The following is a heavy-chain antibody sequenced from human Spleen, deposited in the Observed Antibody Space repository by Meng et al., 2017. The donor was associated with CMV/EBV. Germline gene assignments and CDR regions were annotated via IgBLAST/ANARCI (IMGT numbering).Heavy chain of an antibody. CDR2: IYSGGST. V-gene: IGHV3-66*01. CDR3: ASYGGTELERRNGAFDI. D-gene: IGHD1-1*01. Sequence: GESLKISCAASGFTVSSNYMSWVRQAPGKGLEWVSVIYSGGSTYYADSVKGRFTISRDNSKNTLYLQMNSLRAEDTAVYFCASYGGTELERRNGAFDIWGRGTMVTVSS. J-gene: IGHJ3*02. CDR1: GFTVSSNY.